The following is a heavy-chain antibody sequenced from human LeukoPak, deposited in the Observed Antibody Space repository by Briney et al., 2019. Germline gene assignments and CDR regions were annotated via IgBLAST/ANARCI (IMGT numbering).Heavy chain of an antibody. V-gene: IGHV4-31*03. CDR2: IYYSGST. J-gene: IGHJ5*02. Sequence: SETLSLTCTVSGGSISSGGYYWSWIRQHPGKGLEWIGYIYYSGSTYYNPSLKSRVTISVDTSKNQFSLKLSSVTAADTAVYYCARENYGEGSWFDPWGQGTLATVSS. D-gene: IGHD1-7*01. CDR3: ARENYGEGSWFDP. CDR1: GGSISSGGYY.